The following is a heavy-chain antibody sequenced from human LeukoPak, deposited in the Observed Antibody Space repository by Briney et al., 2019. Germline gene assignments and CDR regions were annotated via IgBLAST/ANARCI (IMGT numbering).Heavy chain of an antibody. CDR1: GFTFSNYW. D-gene: IGHD3-10*01. CDR3: ARADSYYYGSGIRYYWFDP. V-gene: IGHV3-7*04. Sequence: GRSLRLSCAASGFTFSNYWMSWVSQAPGKGMEWEANIKQDGSENYYVDCAKGRFTISRDNARNSLYLQMNSLRAEDTAVYYCARADSYYYGSGIRYYWFDPWGQGTLVTVSS. J-gene: IGHJ5*02. CDR2: IKQDGSEN.